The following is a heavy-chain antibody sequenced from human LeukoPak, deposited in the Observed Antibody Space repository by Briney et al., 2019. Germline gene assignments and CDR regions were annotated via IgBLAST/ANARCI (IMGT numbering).Heavy chain of an antibody. V-gene: IGHV3-20*04. D-gene: IGHD4-17*01. CDR2: INWNGGST. Sequence: PGGSLRLSCAASGFTFSSYGMSWVRQAPGKGLEWVSGINWNGGSTGYADSVKGRFTISRDNAKNSLYLQMNSLRAEDTALYYCARRRDYGDYRADYWGQGTLVTVSS. J-gene: IGHJ4*02. CDR3: ARRRDYGDYRADY. CDR1: GFTFSSYG.